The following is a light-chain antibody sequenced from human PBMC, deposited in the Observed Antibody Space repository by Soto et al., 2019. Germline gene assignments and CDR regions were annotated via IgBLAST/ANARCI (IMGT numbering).Light chain of an antibody. J-gene: IGKJ4*01. CDR3: HQYGSASTLT. Sequence: TPSPVTXSFAWVERPPRAWRASQCVSSSYLAWYQQKSGKAHXLXXXGASSRATGIPDRFSGSGSGTDFTLTIRIRDPEDFGGYYCHQYGSASTLTFGRGTKVDI. CDR2: GAS. V-gene: IGKV3-20*01. CDR1: QCVSSSY.